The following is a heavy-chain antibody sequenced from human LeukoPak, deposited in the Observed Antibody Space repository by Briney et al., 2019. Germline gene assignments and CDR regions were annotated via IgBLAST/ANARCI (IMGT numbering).Heavy chain of an antibody. CDR3: AKDFTGLAVAENN. D-gene: IGHD6-19*01. Sequence: GGSLRLSCAASGFTFSSYGMHWVRQAPGKGLEWVAFIRYDGSNKYYADSVKGRFTISRDNSKNTLYLQMNSLRAEDTAVYYCAKDFTGLAVAENNWGQGTLVTVSS. J-gene: IGHJ4*02. CDR1: GFTFSSYG. CDR2: IRYDGSNK. V-gene: IGHV3-30*02.